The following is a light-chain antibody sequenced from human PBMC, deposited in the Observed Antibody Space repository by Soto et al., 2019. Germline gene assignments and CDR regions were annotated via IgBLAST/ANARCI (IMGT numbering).Light chain of an antibody. V-gene: IGKV3-11*01. Sequence: EILLTQSPATLSLSPGERATLACRASQSVSSYSAWYQQKPGQAPRLLIYDASNRATGIPARFSGSGSGTDFTLTISRLEPEDFAVYYCQQYGGSPRTFGQGTKVDIK. CDR2: DAS. CDR3: QQYGGSPRT. J-gene: IGKJ1*01. CDR1: QSVSSY.